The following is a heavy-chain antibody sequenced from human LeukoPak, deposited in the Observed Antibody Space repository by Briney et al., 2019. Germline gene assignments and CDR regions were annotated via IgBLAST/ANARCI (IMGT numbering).Heavy chain of an antibody. J-gene: IGHJ3*02. CDR2: INPSDGDT. V-gene: IGHV1-2*02. Sequence: ASVKVSCKASGYSFTDYYMQWVRQAPGQGLEWMGWINPSDGDTKSARKFQGRVTMTRDTSISTAYLELSRLTSDDTAIYYCARDCSGADCYSGNAFDIWGQGTMVTVSS. CDR3: ARDCSGADCYSGNAFDI. CDR1: GYSFTDYY. D-gene: IGHD2-15*01.